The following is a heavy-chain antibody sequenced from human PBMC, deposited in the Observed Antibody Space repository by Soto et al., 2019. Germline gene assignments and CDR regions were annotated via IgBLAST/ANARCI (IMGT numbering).Heavy chain of an antibody. CDR3: ARVSLGGYEDSEGDY. CDR2: ISAYNGNT. V-gene: IGHV1-18*01. D-gene: IGHD5-12*01. Sequence: QVQLVQSGAEVKKPGASVKVSCKASGYTFTSYGISWVRQAPGQGLEWMGWISAYNGNTNYAQKIQGRVTMTTDTSTSTAYMELRSLRSDDTAVYYCARVSLGGYEDSEGDYWGQGTLVTVSS. CDR1: GYTFTSYG. J-gene: IGHJ4*02.